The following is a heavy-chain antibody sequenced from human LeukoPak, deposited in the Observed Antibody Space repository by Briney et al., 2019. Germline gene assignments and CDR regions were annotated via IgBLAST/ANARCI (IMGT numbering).Heavy chain of an antibody. CDR2: ISAYNGNT. CDR3: ARKDYGSGSYYYFDY. CDR1: GYTFTSYG. Sequence: ASVKVSCKASGYTFTSYGISWVRQAPGQGLESMGWISAYNGNTNYAQKLQGRVTMTTDTSTSTAYMELRSLRSDDTAVYYCARKDYGSGSYYYFDYWGQGTLVTVSS. J-gene: IGHJ4*02. V-gene: IGHV1-18*01. D-gene: IGHD3-10*01.